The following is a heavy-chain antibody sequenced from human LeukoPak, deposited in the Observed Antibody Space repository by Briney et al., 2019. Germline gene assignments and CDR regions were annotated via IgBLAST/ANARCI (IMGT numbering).Heavy chain of an antibody. Sequence: GGSLRLSCAASGFTFSSYGMHWVRQAPGKGLEWVAFIRYDGSNKYYADSVKGRFTISRDNAKNTLYLQMNSLRAEDTAVYYCARDRVVLYYHYYMDVWGKGTTVTVSS. CDR1: GFTFSSYG. CDR2: IRYDGSNK. CDR3: ARDRVVLYYHYYMDV. V-gene: IGHV3-30*02. D-gene: IGHD2-15*01. J-gene: IGHJ6*03.